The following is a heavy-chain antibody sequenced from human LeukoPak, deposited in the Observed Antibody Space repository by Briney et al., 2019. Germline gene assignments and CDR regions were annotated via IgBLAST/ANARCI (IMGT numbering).Heavy chain of an antibody. CDR3: ARGYSRGWHVGNWFGP. V-gene: IGHV3-48*03. CDR1: GFTFSSYE. Sequence: GGSLRLSCATSGFTFSSYEMNSVRQAPGKGLEWVSDISSSGSGVYYVDSVKGRFTISRDNAKNSLSLLMISLRDEDTAVYYCARGYSRGWHVGNWFGPWGQGTLVTVSS. J-gene: IGHJ5*02. D-gene: IGHD6-19*01. CDR2: ISSSGSGV.